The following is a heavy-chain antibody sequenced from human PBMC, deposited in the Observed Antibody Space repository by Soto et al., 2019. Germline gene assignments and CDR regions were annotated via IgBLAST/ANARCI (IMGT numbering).Heavy chain of an antibody. CDR2: INAGNGNT. J-gene: IGHJ4*02. Sequence: ASVKVSCKASGYTFTSYAMHWVRQAPGQRLEWMGWINAGNGNTKYSQKFQGRVTITRDTSASTAYMELSSLRSEDTAVYYCARVGWYCSGGSCYSVGPFDYWGQGTLVTVSS. V-gene: IGHV1-3*01. CDR3: ARVGWYCSGGSCYSVGPFDY. D-gene: IGHD2-15*01. CDR1: GYTFTSYA.